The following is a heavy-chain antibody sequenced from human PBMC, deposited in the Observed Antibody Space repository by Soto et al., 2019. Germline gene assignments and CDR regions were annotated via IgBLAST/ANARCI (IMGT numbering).Heavy chain of an antibody. CDR1: GFTLSNHD. J-gene: IGHJ6*02. V-gene: IGHV3-13*01. CDR3: ARGPGSPRYYNGMDG. Sequence: GGSLRLSCAASGFTLSNHDMYWVRQATGKSLEWVSASGIGGDTYYPASVKGRFTISRQNAKNSLYLQMNNLRAGDTAVYYCARGPGSPRYYNGMDGWGQGTTVTVSS. CDR2: SGIGGDT. D-gene: IGHD3-10*01.